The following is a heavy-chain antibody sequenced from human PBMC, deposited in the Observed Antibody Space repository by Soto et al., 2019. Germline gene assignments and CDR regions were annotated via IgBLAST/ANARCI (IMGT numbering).Heavy chain of an antibody. CDR2: ITAAGTST. Sequence: PGGSLRLSCAASGFTFSTYWMHWVRQAPGEGLVWLSRITAAGTSTSSADSVKGRFTISRDNAKNTLYLQMNSLRAEDTAMYYCARGDPTYFDYRAQGILVTVSS. CDR3: ARGDPTYFDY. V-gene: IGHV3-74*01. D-gene: IGHD1-26*01. J-gene: IGHJ4*02. CDR1: GFTFSTYW.